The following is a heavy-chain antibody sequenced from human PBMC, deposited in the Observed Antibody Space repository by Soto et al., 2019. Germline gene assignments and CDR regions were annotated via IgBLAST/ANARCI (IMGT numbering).Heavy chain of an antibody. CDR1: GYTFDSYG. CDR3: ARATVGPTTMFDY. J-gene: IGHJ4*02. D-gene: IGHD1-26*01. Sequence: QVQMVQSGAEVKKPGASVKVSCKASGYTFDSYGISWVRQAPGQGLEWMGWISAYSGISNYAQKLQGRVTMTTDTATSTAYMERRSLRSDDTAVYYCARATVGPTTMFDYWGQGTLVTVSS. CDR2: ISAYSGIS. V-gene: IGHV1-18*01.